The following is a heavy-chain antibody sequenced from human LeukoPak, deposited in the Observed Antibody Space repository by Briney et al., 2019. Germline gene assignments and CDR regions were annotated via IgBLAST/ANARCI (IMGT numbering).Heavy chain of an antibody. CDR2: INPGNGDT. V-gene: IGHV1-3*01. J-gene: IGHJ4*02. Sequence: ASVKVSCKTSGYSFTSQDMHWVRQAPGQSLEWMGCINPGNGDTKYSQEFQGRVTITRDTSTSTAYMELRSLRSDDTAVYYCAGSSGWYNHLDYWGQGTLVTVSS. CDR3: AGSSGWYNHLDY. D-gene: IGHD6-19*01. CDR1: GYSFTSQD.